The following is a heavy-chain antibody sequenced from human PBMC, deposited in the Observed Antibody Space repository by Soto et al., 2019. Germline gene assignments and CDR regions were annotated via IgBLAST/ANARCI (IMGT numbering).Heavy chain of an antibody. V-gene: IGHV4-30-4*01. CDR1: GGSISSGDYY. CDR2: IYYSGST. Sequence: QVQLQESGPGLVKPSQTLSLTCTVSGGSISSGDYYWSWLRQPPGKGLEWIGYIYYSGSTYYNPSLKSRVTISVDTSKNQVYVKLSSVTAADAAVYYCGREATVAARLDSWGQGTLVTVSS. J-gene: IGHJ4*02. D-gene: IGHD6-6*01. CDR3: GREATVAARLDS.